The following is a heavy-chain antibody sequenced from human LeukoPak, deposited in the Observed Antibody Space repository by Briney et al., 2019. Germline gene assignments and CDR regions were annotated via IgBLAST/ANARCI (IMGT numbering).Heavy chain of an antibody. V-gene: IGHV4-4*07. CDR2: IYPSGST. CDR3: ARGASTTWPGNFDY. Sequence: SETLSLTCTVSGGSISSYYWSWMRQPAGKALEWIGRIYPSGSTNYNPSLKSRVTMSVDTSQNQFPLKMTSVTAADTAVYYCARGASTTWPGNFDYWGQGTLVTVSS. CDR1: GGSISSYY. D-gene: IGHD1-14*01. J-gene: IGHJ4*02.